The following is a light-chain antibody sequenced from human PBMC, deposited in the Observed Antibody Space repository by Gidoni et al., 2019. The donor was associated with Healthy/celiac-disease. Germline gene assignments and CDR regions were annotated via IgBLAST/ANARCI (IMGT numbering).Light chain of an antibody. CDR1: NIGRKS. V-gene: IGLV3-21*03. J-gene: IGLJ1*01. Sequence: SYVLPQPPSVSVAPGKTARITCGGNNIGRKSVHWYQQKPGQAPVLVVYDDSDRPSGIPERFSGSNSGNTATLTISRVEAGDEADYYCQVWDSSSDHSGVFGTGTKVTVL. CDR2: DDS. CDR3: QVWDSSSDHSGV.